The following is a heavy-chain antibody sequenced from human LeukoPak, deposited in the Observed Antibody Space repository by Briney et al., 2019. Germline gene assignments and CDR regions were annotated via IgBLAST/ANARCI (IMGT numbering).Heavy chain of an antibody. CDR1: GGSISSYY. D-gene: IGHD3-22*01. J-gene: IGHJ4*02. V-gene: IGHV4-59*01. CDR3: ARFFNYDSSGHYYFDY. CDR2: IYYSGST. Sequence: TSETLSLTCTVSGGSISSYYWSWIRHPPGKGLEWIGYIYYSGSTNYNPPLKSRVTISVATSKNQFSLKLSSVTAADTAVYYCARFFNYDSSGHYYFDYWGQGTLVTVSS.